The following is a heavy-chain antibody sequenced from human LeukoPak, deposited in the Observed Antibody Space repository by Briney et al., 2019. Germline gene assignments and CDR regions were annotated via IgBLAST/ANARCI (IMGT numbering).Heavy chain of an antibody. CDR3: ARGTHRYYDSSGYLDY. Sequence: PGGSLRLSCVASGFIFNSYDMDWVRQAPGKGLEWVSYISSSGSTIYYADSVKGRFTISRDNAKNSLYLQMNSLRAEDTAVYYCARGTHRYYDSSGYLDYWGQGTLVTVSS. J-gene: IGHJ4*02. CDR1: GFIFNSYD. CDR2: ISSSGSTI. V-gene: IGHV3-48*03. D-gene: IGHD3-22*01.